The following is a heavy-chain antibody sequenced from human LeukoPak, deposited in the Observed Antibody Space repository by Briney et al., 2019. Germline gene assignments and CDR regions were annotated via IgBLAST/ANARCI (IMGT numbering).Heavy chain of an antibody. CDR2: ISSSSSYI. J-gene: IGHJ5*02. V-gene: IGHV3-11*06. CDR3: ARKCSSTRCQEGFDP. CDR1: GFTFSDYY. D-gene: IGHD2-2*01. Sequence: GGSLRLSCAASGFTFSDYYMSRIRQAPGKGLEWVSSISSSSSYIYYADSVKGRFTISRDNAKNSLYLQMNSLRAEDTAVYYCARKCSSTRCQEGFDPWGQGTLVTASS.